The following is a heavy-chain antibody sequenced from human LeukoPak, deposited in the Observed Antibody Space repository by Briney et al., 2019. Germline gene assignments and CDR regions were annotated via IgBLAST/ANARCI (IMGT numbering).Heavy chain of an antibody. CDR3: ARVLYTSYYYYYYMDV. CDR1: GYTFTSYG. Sequence: GASVKVSCKASGYTFTSYGISWVRQAPGQGLEWMGWISAYNGNTNYAQKLQGRVTMTTDTSTSTAYMELRSLRSDDTAVYYCARVLYTSYYYYYYMDVWGKGTTVTVSS. CDR2: ISAYNGNT. J-gene: IGHJ6*03. D-gene: IGHD4-11*01. V-gene: IGHV1-18*01.